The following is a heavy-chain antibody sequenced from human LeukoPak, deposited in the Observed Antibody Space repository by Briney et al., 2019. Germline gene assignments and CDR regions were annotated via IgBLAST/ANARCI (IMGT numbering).Heavy chain of an antibody. Sequence: GGSLRLSCAASGFSFSNYWTDWIRQAPGKGLEWVGSTKPDGSEKYYVDSVKGRFTISRDNAKNSLYLQMNGLRAEDTAVYYCARDDGSSCFAYWGQGTQVTVSS. CDR3: ARDDGSSCFAY. J-gene: IGHJ4*02. CDR2: TKPDGSEK. D-gene: IGHD3-10*01. CDR1: GFSFSNYW. V-gene: IGHV3-7*01.